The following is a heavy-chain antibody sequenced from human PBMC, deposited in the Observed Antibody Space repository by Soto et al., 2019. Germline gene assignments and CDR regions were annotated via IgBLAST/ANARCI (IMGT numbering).Heavy chain of an antibody. Sequence: GASVKVSCKASGYTFTSYDMHWVRQAPGQRLEWMGWINVGNGNTQYSQKFQGRVTITRDTSASTAYMELSSLRSEDTAVYYCAKSSDSAIWAHFDYWGQGTLVTVSS. J-gene: IGHJ4*02. V-gene: IGHV1-3*01. D-gene: IGHD3-22*01. CDR3: AKSSDSAIWAHFDY. CDR2: INVGNGNT. CDR1: GYTFTSYD.